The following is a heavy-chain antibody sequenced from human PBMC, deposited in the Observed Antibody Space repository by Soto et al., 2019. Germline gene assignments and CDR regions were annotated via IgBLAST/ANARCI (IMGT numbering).Heavy chain of an antibody. D-gene: IGHD4-17*01. V-gene: IGHV1-69*12. CDR3: ARGDATKIVVTTYYGMDV. CDR1: GGTLSNYG. Sequence: QVQLVQSGAEVKKPGSSVKVSCKASGGTLSNYGISWVRQAPGQGLEWMGGIIPVFGTANYAQKFQGRVTITADESTGTVYMEVSSLRSEDTAVYYCARGDATKIVVTTYYGMDVWGLGTTVTVSS. CDR2: IIPVFGTA. J-gene: IGHJ6*02.